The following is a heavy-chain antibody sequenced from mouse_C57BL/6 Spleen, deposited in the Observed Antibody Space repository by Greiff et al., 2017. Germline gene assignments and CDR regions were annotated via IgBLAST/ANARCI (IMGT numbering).Heavy chain of an antibody. D-gene: IGHD1-1*02. CDR2: IYPGSGNT. Sequence: QVQLKESGAELVRPGASVKLSCKASGYTFTDYYINWVKQRPGQGLEWIARIYPGSGNTYYNEKFKGKATLTAEKSSSTAYMQLSSLTSEDSAVYFCARGGPYYFDYWGQGTTLTVSS. V-gene: IGHV1-76*01. CDR1: GYTFTDYY. J-gene: IGHJ2*01. CDR3: ARGGPYYFDY.